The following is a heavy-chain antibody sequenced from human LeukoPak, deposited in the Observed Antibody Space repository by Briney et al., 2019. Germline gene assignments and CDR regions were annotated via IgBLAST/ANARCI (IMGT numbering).Heavy chain of an antibody. Sequence: PGGSLRLFCAASGFTFSSYSMNWVRQAPGKGLEWVSSISSSSSYIYYADSVKGRFTISRDNAKNSLYLQMNSLRAEDTAVYYCASISSGWYSPFDYWGQGTLVTVSS. J-gene: IGHJ4*02. CDR2: ISSSSSYI. CDR3: ASISSGWYSPFDY. D-gene: IGHD6-19*01. V-gene: IGHV3-21*01. CDR1: GFTFSSYS.